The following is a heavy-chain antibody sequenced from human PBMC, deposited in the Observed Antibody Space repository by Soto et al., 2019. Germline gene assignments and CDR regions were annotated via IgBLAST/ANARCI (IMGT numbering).Heavy chain of an antibody. Sequence: SETLSLTCTVSGGSISSYYWSWIRQPPGKGLEWIGYIYYSVSTNYNPSLKSRVTILVDTSKNQFSLKLSSVTAADTAVYYCARVWGGAFDFWGQGTLVTVSS. D-gene: IGHD3-10*01. CDR1: GGSISSYY. V-gene: IGHV4-59*01. CDR2: IYYSVST. J-gene: IGHJ3*01. CDR3: ARVWGGAFDF.